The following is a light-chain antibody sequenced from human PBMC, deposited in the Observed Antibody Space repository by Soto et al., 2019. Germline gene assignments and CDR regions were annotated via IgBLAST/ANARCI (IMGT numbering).Light chain of an antibody. CDR1: SSDVGGYDY. CDR2: EVN. CDR3: CSYTSSGAHV. J-gene: IGLJ2*01. V-gene: IGLV2-14*01. Sequence: QSALTQPASVSGSPGQSITISCTGTSSDVGGYDYVSWHQQHPGKAPKLMIYEVNTRPSGVSNRFSGSKSGNTASLTISGLQADYEADYYCCSYTSSGAHVFGGGTKLTVL.